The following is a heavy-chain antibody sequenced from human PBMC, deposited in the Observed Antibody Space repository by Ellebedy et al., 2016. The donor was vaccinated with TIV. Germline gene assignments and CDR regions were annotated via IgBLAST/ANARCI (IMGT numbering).Heavy chain of an antibody. CDR2: IKQDGSDQ. V-gene: IGHV3-7*01. CDR1: GFTFSSYW. J-gene: IGHJ1*01. D-gene: IGHD5-18*01. Sequence: PGGSLRLSCAASGFTFSSYWMNWVRLAPGKGLEWVANIKQDGSDQHYVDSVKGRFTISRDNAKNSLYRQMNSLRAEDTALYYCAGGEGYRIEHWGQGTQATVSS. CDR3: AGGEGYRIEH.